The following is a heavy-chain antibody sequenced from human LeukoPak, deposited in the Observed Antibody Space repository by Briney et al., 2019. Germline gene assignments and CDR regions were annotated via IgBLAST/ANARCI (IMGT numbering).Heavy chain of an antibody. CDR2: INPTTGSA. J-gene: IGHJ6*02. D-gene: IGHD2-21*02. V-gene: IGHV1-46*01. CDR3: ARDQVWEGADHSGDLLHYYGMDV. Sequence: ASVKVSCKASGYTFTIYFIHGVRQAPGQGLDWMGIINPTTGSAPYAQEFQARVTMTRDTSTSTVYIQLSSLRSEDTAVYYCARDQVWEGADHSGDLLHYYGMDVWGQGTTVTVSS. CDR1: GYTFTIYF.